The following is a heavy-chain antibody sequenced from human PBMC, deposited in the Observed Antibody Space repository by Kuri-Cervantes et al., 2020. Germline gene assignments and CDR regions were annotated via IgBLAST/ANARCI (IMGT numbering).Heavy chain of an antibody. J-gene: IGHJ4*02. V-gene: IGHV1-18*01. CDR3: ARFGYDFWSGYLFDY. D-gene: IGHD3-3*01. CDR1: GYTFTSYG. CDR2: ISAYNGNT. Sequence: ASVKVSCKASGYTFTSYGISWVRQAPGQGLEWMGWISAYNGNTNYAQKLQGRVTMTTDTSTSTAYMELRSLRSEDTAVYYCARFGYDFWSGYLFDYWGQGTLVTVSS.